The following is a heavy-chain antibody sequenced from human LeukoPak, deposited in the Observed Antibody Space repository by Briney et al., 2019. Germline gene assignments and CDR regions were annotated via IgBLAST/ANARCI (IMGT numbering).Heavy chain of an antibody. CDR2: IYYSEST. V-gene: IGHV4-59*01. Sequence: SETLSLTCTVSGGSISSYYWSWIRQPPGQGLEWIGYIYYSESTNYNPSLKSRVTISVDTSKNQFSLKLSSVTAADTGVYYCARDAYMRLPYYHYGMDVWGQGTTVTVSS. D-gene: IGHD5-18*01. CDR1: GGSISSYY. J-gene: IGHJ6*02. CDR3: ARDAYMRLPYYHYGMDV.